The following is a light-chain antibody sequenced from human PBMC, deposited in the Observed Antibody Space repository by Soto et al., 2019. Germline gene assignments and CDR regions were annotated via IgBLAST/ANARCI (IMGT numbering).Light chain of an antibody. Sequence: SYELTQPPSVSVAPGKTASITCRGNNIGGKSVHWYQHKPGQAPVLVIYFDSDRPSGIPERLSGSNSGNTATLTISRVEAGDEADYYCHVWDSRTDDWVFGGGTQLTVL. CDR1: NIGGKS. CDR3: HVWDSRTDDWV. CDR2: FDS. J-gene: IGLJ3*02. V-gene: IGLV3-21*04.